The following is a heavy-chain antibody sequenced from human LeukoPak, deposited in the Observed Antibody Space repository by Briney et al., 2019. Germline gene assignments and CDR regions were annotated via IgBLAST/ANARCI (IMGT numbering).Heavy chain of an antibody. Sequence: PGGSLRLSCAASGFTFSNAWMSWVRQAPGKGLEWVGRIKSKTDGGTTDYAAPVRGRFTISRDDSKNTLYLQMNSLKTEDTAVYYCTAYYYDSSGYYTGGAFDIWGQGTMVTVSS. CDR1: GFTFSNAW. D-gene: IGHD3-22*01. J-gene: IGHJ3*02. V-gene: IGHV3-15*01. CDR3: TAYYYDSSGYYTGGAFDI. CDR2: IKSKTDGGTT.